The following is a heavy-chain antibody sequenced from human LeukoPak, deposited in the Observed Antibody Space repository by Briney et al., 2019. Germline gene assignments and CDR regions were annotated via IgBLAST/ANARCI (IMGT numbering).Heavy chain of an antibody. Sequence: SQTLSLTCTVSGGSISSGGYYWSWIRQPPGKGLEWIGYIYHSGSTYYNPSLKSRVTISVDRSKNQFSLKLSSVTAADTAVYYCAREGRRRDYYDSSGYYPLFDYWGQGTLVTVSS. J-gene: IGHJ4*02. CDR3: AREGRRRDYYDSSGYYPLFDY. D-gene: IGHD3-22*01. V-gene: IGHV4-30-2*01. CDR1: GGSISSGGYY. CDR2: IYHSGST.